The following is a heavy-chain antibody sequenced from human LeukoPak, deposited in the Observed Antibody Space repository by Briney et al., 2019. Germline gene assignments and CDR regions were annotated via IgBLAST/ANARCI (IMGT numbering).Heavy chain of an antibody. CDR2: IYPGDSDT. CDR3: ARQPPFSGYDTYYFDY. Sequence: GESLKISCKGSGYSFTSYWIGWVRQMPGKGLEWMGIIYPGDSDTRYSPSFQGQVTISADKSISTAYLQWSSLKASDTAMYYCARQPPFSGYDTYYFDYWGQGTLVTVSS. D-gene: IGHD5-12*01. V-gene: IGHV5-51*01. CDR1: GYSFTSYW. J-gene: IGHJ4*02.